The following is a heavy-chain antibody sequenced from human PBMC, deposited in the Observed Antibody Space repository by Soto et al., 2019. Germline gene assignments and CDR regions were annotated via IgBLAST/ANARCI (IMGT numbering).Heavy chain of an antibody. Sequence: SETLSLTCTVSGGSISSGDYYWSWIRQPPGKGLEWIGYIYYSGSTYYNPSLKSRVTISVDTSKNQFSLKLSSVTAADTAVYYCARDRDYYYGTDVWGQGTTVNVSS. CDR3: ARDRDYYYGTDV. V-gene: IGHV4-30-4*01. CDR1: GGSISSGDYY. CDR2: IYYSGST. J-gene: IGHJ6*02.